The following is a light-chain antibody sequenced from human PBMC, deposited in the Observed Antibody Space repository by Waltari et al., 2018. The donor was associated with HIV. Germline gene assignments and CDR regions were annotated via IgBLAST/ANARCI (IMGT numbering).Light chain of an antibody. V-gene: IGLV1-40*01. CDR3: QSFDSSLGGWV. CDR2: GNS. J-gene: IGLJ3*02. CDR1: SSNIGAPSD. Sequence: QSVLTQPPSVSGAPGQRVTISCTGSSSNIGAPSDVHWKQQFPGTAPKLLIYGNSDGPSGVPDRCSGSRSGTSSSLAISGLQSEDEAHYYCQSFDSSLGGWVFGGGTKLTVL.